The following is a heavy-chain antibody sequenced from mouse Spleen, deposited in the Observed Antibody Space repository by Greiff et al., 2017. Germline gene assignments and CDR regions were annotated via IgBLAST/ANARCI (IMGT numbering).Heavy chain of an antibody. V-gene: IGHV1-69*01. J-gene: IGHJ4*01. D-gene: IGHD2-4*01. CDR2: IDPSDSYT. CDR3: ARRYDYDRDYAMDY. Sequence: VQLQQPGAELVMPGASVKLSCKASGYTFTSYWMHWVKQRPGQGLEWIGEIDPSDSYTNYNQKFKGKATLTVDKSSSTAYMQLSSLTSEDSAVYYCARRYDYDRDYAMDYWGQGTSVTVSS. CDR1: GYTFTSYW.